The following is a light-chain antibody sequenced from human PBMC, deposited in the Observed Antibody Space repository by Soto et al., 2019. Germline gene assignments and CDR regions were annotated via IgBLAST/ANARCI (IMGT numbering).Light chain of an antibody. CDR1: QSVSSSY. V-gene: IGKV3-20*01. CDR2: GAS. J-gene: IGKJ1*01. CDR3: QQYGSSPTWT. Sequence: EIVLTQSPGTLSLSPGERATLSCRASQSVSSSYLAWYQQKPGQAPRLLIYGASSRATGIPDRFSGSWSGTDFTLTISRLEPEDFAVYYCQQYGSSPTWTCGGGTKVEIK.